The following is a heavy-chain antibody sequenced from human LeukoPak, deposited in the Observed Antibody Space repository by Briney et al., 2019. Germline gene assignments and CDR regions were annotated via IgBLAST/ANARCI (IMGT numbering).Heavy chain of an antibody. CDR1: GYTFTSYG. CDR2: ISAYNGNT. J-gene: IGHJ4*02. D-gene: IGHD3-3*01. V-gene: IGHV1-18*01. CDR3: ARPYYDFWSGYLDYFDY. Sequence: ASVKVSCKASGYTFTSYGISWVRQAPGQGLEWMGWISAYNGNTNYAQKFQGRVTITRDTSASTAYMELSSLRSEDTAVYYCARPYYDFWSGYLDYFDYWGQGTLVTVSS.